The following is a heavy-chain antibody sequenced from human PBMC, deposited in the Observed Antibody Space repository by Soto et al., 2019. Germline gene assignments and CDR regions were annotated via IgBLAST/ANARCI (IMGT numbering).Heavy chain of an antibody. D-gene: IGHD3-9*01. J-gene: IGHJ4*02. CDR2: TSYDGREI. V-gene: IGHV3-30-3*01. Sequence: RRLSCVASGLTFNIFAFHWVRQAPGKGLEWLSVTSYDGREIHYSESVKGRFTISRDSSTNTVYLEMNNLRYEDTAVYYCASDPLAVTGSLVDYWGQGTLVTVSS. CDR3: ASDPLAVTGSLVDY. CDR1: GLTFNIFA.